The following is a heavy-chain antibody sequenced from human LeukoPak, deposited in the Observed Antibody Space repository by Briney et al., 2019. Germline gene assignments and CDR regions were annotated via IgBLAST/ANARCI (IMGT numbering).Heavy chain of an antibody. CDR1: GGSISSSSYY. Sequence: SETLSLTCTVSGGSISSSSYYWGWIRQPPGKGLEWIGSIYYSGSTYYNPSLKSRVTISVDTSKNQFSLKMTSVTAADTAVYYCARPSIPSAAASALDIWGQGTMVTVSS. J-gene: IGHJ3*02. CDR3: ARPSIPSAAASALDI. CDR2: IYYSGST. V-gene: IGHV4-39*07. D-gene: IGHD2-2*01.